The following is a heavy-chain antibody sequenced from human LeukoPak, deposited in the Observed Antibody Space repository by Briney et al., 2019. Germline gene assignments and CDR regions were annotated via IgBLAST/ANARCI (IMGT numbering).Heavy chain of an antibody. J-gene: IGHJ4*02. D-gene: IGHD3-3*01. Sequence: SETLSFTCAVYGGSFSGYYWSWIRQPPGKGLEWIGEINHSGSTNYNPSLKSRVTISVDTSKNQFSLKLSSVTAADTAVYYCARTAAYYDFWSGRGYYFDYWGQGTLVTVSS. CDR2: INHSGST. CDR1: GGSFSGYY. V-gene: IGHV4-34*01. CDR3: ARTAAYYDFWSGRGYYFDY.